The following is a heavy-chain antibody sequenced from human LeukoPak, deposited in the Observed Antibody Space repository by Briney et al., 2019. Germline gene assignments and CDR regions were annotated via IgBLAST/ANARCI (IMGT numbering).Heavy chain of an antibody. Sequence: SETLSLTCTVSGGSVSSGSYYWSWIRQPPGKGLEWIGEINHSGSTNYNPSLKSRVTISVDTSKNQFSLKLSSVTAADTAVYYCATGGRDDSSGRRLDPWGQGTLVTVSS. D-gene: IGHD3-22*01. CDR3: ATGGRDDSSGRRLDP. J-gene: IGHJ5*02. CDR2: INHSGST. V-gene: IGHV4-61*01. CDR1: GGSVSSGSYY.